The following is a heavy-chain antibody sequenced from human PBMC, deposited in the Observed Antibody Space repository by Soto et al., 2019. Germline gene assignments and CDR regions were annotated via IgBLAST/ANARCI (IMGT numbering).Heavy chain of an antibody. CDR2: MATDGSRK. V-gene: IGHV3-7*03. J-gene: IGHJ6*02. CDR1: GFNCNNYG. CDR3: GRVPLDGNYANGVDV. Sequence: PXGSLILSCSASGFNCNNYGMYWVRQAPGKGLEWVANMATDGSRKNYVDSVKGRFIISRDNAKNSLFLQMNSLRADDTAVYYCGRVPLDGNYANGVDVWGQGPTVTVSS. D-gene: IGHD4-17*01.